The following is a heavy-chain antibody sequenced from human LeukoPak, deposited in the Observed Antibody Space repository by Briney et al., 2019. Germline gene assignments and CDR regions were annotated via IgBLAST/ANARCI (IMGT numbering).Heavy chain of an antibody. CDR3: AKGLERESRLDS. CDR1: GFTFDDYA. Sequence: GGSLRLSCAASGFTFDDYAMHWVRQAPGKGLEWVSGIRNSDGMTYYADSVRGWFTISTDNSKNTLYLQMNSLRAEDTALYYCAKGLERESRLDSWGQGTLVTVSS. CDR2: IRNSDGMT. J-gene: IGHJ4*02. D-gene: IGHD1-1*01. V-gene: IGHV3-23*01.